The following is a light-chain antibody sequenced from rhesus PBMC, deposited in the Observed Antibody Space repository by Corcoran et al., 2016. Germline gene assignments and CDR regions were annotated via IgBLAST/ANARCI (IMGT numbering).Light chain of an antibody. Sequence: DIQMTQSPSSLSASVGDTVTITCRASQGISSWLAWYQQEAGKAPKLLIYKASSLQRGVPSRISGSGSGTDFTLTISRLQSEDFATYYCQQYSSRPWTFGQGTKVEIK. V-gene: IGKV1-22*01. CDR3: QQYSSRPWT. CDR1: QGISSW. CDR2: KAS. J-gene: IGKJ1*01.